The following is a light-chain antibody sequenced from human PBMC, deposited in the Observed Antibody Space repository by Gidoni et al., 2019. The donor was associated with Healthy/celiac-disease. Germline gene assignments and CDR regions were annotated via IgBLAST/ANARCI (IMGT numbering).Light chain of an antibody. V-gene: IGKV2-28*01. CDR1: QSLLHSNGYNY. CDR3: MQALQTPPT. CDR2: LGS. J-gene: IGKJ1*01. Sequence: DILMTQSPLSLPVTPGEPASISCRSSQSLLHSNGYNYLDWYLQKPGQSPQLLIYLGSNRASGVPDRFSGSGSGTDFTLKSSRVEAEDVGVYYCMQALQTPPTFGQGTKVEIK.